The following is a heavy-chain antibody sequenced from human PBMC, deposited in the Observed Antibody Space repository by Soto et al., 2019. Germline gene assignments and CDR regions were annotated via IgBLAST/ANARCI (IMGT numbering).Heavy chain of an antibody. CDR2: IYYSGST. V-gene: IGHV4-59*01. CDR1: GGSINSYY. D-gene: IGHD3-10*01. Sequence: SETLSLTCTVSGGSINSYYWSWIRQPPGKGLEWIGYIYYSGSTNYNPSLKSRVTISVDTSKNQFSLKLSSVTAADTAVYYCATVWFGELSSNWFDPWGQGTLVTVSS. J-gene: IGHJ5*02. CDR3: ATVWFGELSSNWFDP.